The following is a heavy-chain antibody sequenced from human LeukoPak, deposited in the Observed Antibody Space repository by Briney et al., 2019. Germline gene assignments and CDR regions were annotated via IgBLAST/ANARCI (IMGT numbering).Heavy chain of an antibody. V-gene: IGHV4-59*08. CDR3: ARQVLVNSWYGFQH. CDR2: ISYSGNT. D-gene: IGHD6-13*01. CDR1: GGSISNYY. J-gene: IGHJ1*01. Sequence: SETLSLTCTVSGGSISNYYWSWIRQPPGKGLEWIGYISYSGNTNYNPSLKSRVTISVDTSKSQFSLQLRSVTAADTAVYYCARQVLVNSWYGFQHWGQGTLVTVSS.